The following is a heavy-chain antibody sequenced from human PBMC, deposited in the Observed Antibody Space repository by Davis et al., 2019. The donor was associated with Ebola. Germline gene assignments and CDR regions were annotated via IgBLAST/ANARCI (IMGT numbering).Heavy chain of an antibody. J-gene: IGHJ4*02. CDR3: AKDFHTGD. Sequence: PGGSLRLSCAASGFSFSSYGMHWXXXXXXXXXXXXXFISDDGIIKYYADSVKGRFTISRDNSKNTLYLQMNSLRAEDTAVYYCAKDFHTGDWGQGTLVTVSS. CDR2: ISDDGIIK. V-gene: IGHV3-30*18. D-gene: IGHD7-27*01. CDR1: GFSFSSYG.